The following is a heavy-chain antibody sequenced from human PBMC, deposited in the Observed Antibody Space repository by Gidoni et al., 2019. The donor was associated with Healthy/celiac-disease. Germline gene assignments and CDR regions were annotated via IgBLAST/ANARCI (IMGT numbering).Heavy chain of an antibody. D-gene: IGHD2-21*02. CDR2: NIPIFGTA. Sequence: QVQLVQSGAEVTKTGSSVKVSCKASGGTFRSYAISWVRQAPGQGLEWMGGNIPIFGTANNAQKSQGRVTITADESTSTAYMELSSLRSEDTAVYYCARDYVTVLWAFDIWGQGTMVTVSS. J-gene: IGHJ3*02. CDR3: ARDYVTVLWAFDI. CDR1: GGTFRSYA. V-gene: IGHV1-69*01.